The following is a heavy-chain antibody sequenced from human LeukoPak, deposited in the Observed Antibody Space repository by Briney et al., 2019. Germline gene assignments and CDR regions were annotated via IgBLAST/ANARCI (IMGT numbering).Heavy chain of an antibody. J-gene: IGHJ4*02. D-gene: IGHD2/OR15-2a*01. CDR2: ISSSGSTI. CDR3: AKDAIYEGREIDY. V-gene: IGHV3-48*03. Sequence: GGSLRLSCAASGFIFSSYEMNWVRQAPGKGLEWVSYISSSGSTIYYADSVKGRFTISRDNSKNTLYLQMSSLRVEDAAVYYCAKDAIYEGREIDYWGQGTLVTVSS. CDR1: GFIFSSYE.